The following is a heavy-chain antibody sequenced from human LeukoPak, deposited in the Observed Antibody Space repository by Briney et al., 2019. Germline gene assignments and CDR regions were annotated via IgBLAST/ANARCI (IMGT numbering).Heavy chain of an antibody. Sequence: SQTLSITCTVSGGLISRIEYYWSRIRQSPVKGLEWLGHIYHTGTTLYSPHLNNRLTISADSSRNQFSLTLNSVSAADTAVYYCASVSVWELATHPGGSFDFWGRGILVTVSS. J-gene: IGHJ4*02. D-gene: IGHD1-26*01. CDR1: GGLISRIEYY. CDR2: IYHTGTT. CDR3: ASVSVWELATHPGGSFDF. V-gene: IGHV4-30-4*01.